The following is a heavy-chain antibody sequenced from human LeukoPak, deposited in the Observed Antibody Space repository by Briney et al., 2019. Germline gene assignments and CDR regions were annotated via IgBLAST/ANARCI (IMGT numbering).Heavy chain of an antibody. D-gene: IGHD3-10*02. V-gene: IGHV3-30*04. Sequence: GGSLRLSCAASGFTFSSYAMHWVRQAPGKGLEWVAVISYDGSNKYYADSVKGRFTISRDNSKNTLYLQMNSLRAEDTAVYYCATYVRGDFDYWGQGTPVTVSS. CDR1: GFTFSSYA. CDR3: ATYVRGDFDY. CDR2: ISYDGSNK. J-gene: IGHJ4*02.